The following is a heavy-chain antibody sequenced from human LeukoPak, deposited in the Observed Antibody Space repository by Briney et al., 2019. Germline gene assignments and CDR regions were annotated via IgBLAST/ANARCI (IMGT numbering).Heavy chain of an antibody. D-gene: IGHD3-10*01. CDR2: INHSGST. J-gene: IGHJ6*03. Sequence: SETLSLTCTVSGDSISRYYWSWIRQPSGKGLEWIGEINHSGSTNYNPSLKSRVTISVDTSKNQFSLKLSSVTAADTAVYYCARQKRITMVRGVVVPYYYYMDVWGKGTTVTISS. V-gene: IGHV4-34*01. CDR3: ARQKRITMVRGVVVPYYYYMDV. CDR1: GDSISRYY.